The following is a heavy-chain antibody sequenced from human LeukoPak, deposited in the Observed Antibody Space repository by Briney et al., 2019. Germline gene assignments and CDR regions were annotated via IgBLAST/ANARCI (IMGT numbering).Heavy chain of an antibody. V-gene: IGHV3-21*01. Sequence: PGGSLRLSCTASGFTFSAYSMTWVRQAPGKGLEWVSSISSSSSFIYHADSVKGRLTISRDNAKNSLYLQMSSLRAEDTAVYYCARSGYGDYPGFDYWGQGTLVTVSS. CDR3: ARSGYGDYPGFDY. D-gene: IGHD4-17*01. J-gene: IGHJ4*02. CDR2: ISSSSSFI. CDR1: GFTFSAYS.